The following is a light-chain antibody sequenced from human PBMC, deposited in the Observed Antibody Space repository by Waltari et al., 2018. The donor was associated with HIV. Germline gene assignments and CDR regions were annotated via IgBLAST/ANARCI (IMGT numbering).Light chain of an antibody. CDR3: QQYGSSPQT. CDR2: GTS. V-gene: IGKV3-20*01. CDR1: QSGSSSY. Sequence: DIVLTQFPGTLSLSPGERATLSCRASQSGSSSYLAWYQQKPGQAPRLLLYGTSNRATGIPDRFSGGGSGTDFTLTISRLEPEDSALYYCQQYGSSPQTFGGGTKVEIK. J-gene: IGKJ4*01.